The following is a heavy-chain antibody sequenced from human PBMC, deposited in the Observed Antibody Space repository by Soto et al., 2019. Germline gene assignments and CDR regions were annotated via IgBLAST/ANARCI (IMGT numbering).Heavy chain of an antibody. D-gene: IGHD1-1*01. CDR1: GFTFSSYG. V-gene: IGHV3-30*18. J-gene: IGHJ4*02. Sequence: GGSLRLSCAASGFTFSSYGMHWVRQAPGKGLEWVAVISYDGSNKYYADSVKGRFTISRDNSKNTLSLKMNSLRAEDTAVYYCAKDWNTYANGLDYWGQGTLVTVSS. CDR3: AKDWNTYANGLDY. CDR2: ISYDGSNK.